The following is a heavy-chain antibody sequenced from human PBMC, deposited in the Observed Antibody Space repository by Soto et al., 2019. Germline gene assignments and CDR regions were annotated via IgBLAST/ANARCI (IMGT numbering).Heavy chain of an antibody. V-gene: IGHV1-69*12. CDR3: AKNPENYYYCMDV. CDR1: GGTFSSYA. CDR2: IIPIFGTA. J-gene: IGHJ6*02. Sequence: QVQLVQSGAEVKKPGSSVKVSCKASGGTFSSYAISWVRQAPGQGLEWMGGIIPIFGTADYAQKFQGRVTITADESTSTAYVGLSSLRSEDTAVYYCAKNPENYYYCMDVWGQGTTVTVSS.